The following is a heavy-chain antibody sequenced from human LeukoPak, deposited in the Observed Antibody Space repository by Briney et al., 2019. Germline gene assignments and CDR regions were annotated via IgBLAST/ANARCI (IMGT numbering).Heavy chain of an antibody. CDR3: ARAGYSSCWYDGYFDY. Sequence: GGSLRLSCAASGFTFSSYAMHWVRQAPGKGLEWVAVISYDGSNKYYADSVKGRFTISRDNSKNTLYLQMNSLRAEDTAVYYCARAGYSSCWYDGYFDYWGQGTLVNGSS. D-gene: IGHD6-19*01. J-gene: IGHJ4*02. V-gene: IGHV3-30-3*01. CDR1: GFTFSSYA. CDR2: ISYDGSNK.